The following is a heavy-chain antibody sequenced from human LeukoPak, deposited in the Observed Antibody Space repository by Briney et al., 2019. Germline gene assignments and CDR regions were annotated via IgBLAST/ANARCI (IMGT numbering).Heavy chain of an antibody. Sequence: PGGSLRLSCAASGFSFSSFAMHWVRQAPGKGLEWVAVISSDGSNKYYGDSVKGRFTISRDNSKNIQYLEMNSLRAEDTAVYYCASMRRYSHEVDYWGQGTLVTVSS. CDR2: ISSDGSNK. D-gene: IGHD5-12*01. CDR3: ASMRRYSHEVDY. CDR1: GFSFSSFA. V-gene: IGHV3-30-3*01. J-gene: IGHJ4*02.